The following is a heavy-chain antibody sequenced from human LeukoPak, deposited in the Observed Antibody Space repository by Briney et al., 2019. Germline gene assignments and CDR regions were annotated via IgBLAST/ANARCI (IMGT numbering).Heavy chain of an antibody. Sequence: SETLSLTCTVSGGSINSSSHYWGWIRPPPGKGLECIGIIYYSGSAYNNPSLESRVTISVDTSKNQFSLKLTSVTAADTAVYYCARRGSGYYGGFDYWGQGTLVTVSS. V-gene: IGHV4-39*01. J-gene: IGHJ4*02. CDR1: GGSINSSSHY. D-gene: IGHD3-3*01. CDR2: IYYSGSA. CDR3: ARRGSGYYGGFDY.